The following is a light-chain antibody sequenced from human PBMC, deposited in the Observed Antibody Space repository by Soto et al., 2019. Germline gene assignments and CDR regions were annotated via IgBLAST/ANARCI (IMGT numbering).Light chain of an antibody. CDR2: GAS. V-gene: IGKV3-15*01. CDR1: QSVNSN. Sequence: EIVMTQSPATLSVSPGERATLSCRASQSVNSNLAWYQQKPGPAPRLLIYGASTRATGIPARFSGSGSGTEFTLTISSLQSEDFAFYYCQQYNTWPTFGPGTKVDIK. CDR3: QQYNTWPT. J-gene: IGKJ3*01.